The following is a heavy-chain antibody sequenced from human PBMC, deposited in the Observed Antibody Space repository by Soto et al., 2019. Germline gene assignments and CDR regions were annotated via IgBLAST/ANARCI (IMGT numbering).Heavy chain of an antibody. CDR1: GGTFSSYA. V-gene: IGHV1-69*13. CDR2: IIPIFGTA. J-gene: IGHJ6*02. D-gene: IGHD4-17*01. CDR3: ARVAYGDYEGWYYYYGMDV. Sequence: RASVKVSCKASGGTFSSYAISWVRQAPGQGLEWMGGIIPIFGTANYAQKFQGRVTITADESTSTAYMELSSLRSEDTAVYYCARVAYGDYEGWYYYYGMDVWGQGTTVTVSS.